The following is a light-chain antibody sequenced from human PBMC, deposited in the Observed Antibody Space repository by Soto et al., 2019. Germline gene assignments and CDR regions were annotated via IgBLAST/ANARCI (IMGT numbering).Light chain of an antibody. Sequence: EIVMTQSPATLSLSPGDTATLSCRATQSLRNYLAWYQQKLGQAPRLLIYDASNRATGIPARFSGSGSGTDFTLTISSLEPEDFAVYYCQQRSNWPITFGQGTRLEIK. CDR1: QSLRNY. J-gene: IGKJ5*01. CDR2: DAS. V-gene: IGKV3-11*01. CDR3: QQRSNWPIT.